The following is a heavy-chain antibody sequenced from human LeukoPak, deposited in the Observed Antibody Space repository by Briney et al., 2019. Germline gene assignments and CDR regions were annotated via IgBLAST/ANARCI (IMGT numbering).Heavy chain of an antibody. CDR1: GFTFDDYA. J-gene: IGHJ3*02. CDR3: AKDIRDLGGAFDI. CDR2: ISWNSGSI. Sequence: PGGSLRLSCAASGFTFDDYAMHWVRQAPGKGLEWVSGISWNSGSIGYADSVKGRFTISRDNAKNSLYLQMNSLRAEDMALYYCAKDIRDLGGAFDIWGQGTMVTVSS. D-gene: IGHD3-16*01. V-gene: IGHV3-9*03.